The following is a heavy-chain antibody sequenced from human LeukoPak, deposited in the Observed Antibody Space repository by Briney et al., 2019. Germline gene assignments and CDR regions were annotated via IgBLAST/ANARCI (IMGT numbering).Heavy chain of an antibody. Sequence: ASVKVSCKAPGYTFTSNYIHWVRQAPGHGLEWTGMIYPRDGSTSYAQKFQGRVTVTRDTSTSTVHMELSGLRSEDTAVYYCARDQEGFDYWGQGTLVTVSS. J-gene: IGHJ4*02. CDR2: IYPRDGST. CDR1: GYTFTSNY. CDR3: ARDQEGFDY. V-gene: IGHV1-46*01.